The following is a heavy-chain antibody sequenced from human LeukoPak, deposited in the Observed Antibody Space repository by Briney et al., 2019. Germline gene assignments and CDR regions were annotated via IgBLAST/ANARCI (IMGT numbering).Heavy chain of an antibody. CDR2: ISSSSSYI. CDR1: GFTFSTYS. V-gene: IGHV3-21*01. D-gene: IGHD3-22*01. J-gene: IGHJ5*02. Sequence: PGGSLRLSCAASGFTFSTYSMNWVRQAPGKGLEWVSSISSSSSYIYYADSVKGRFTISRDNAKNSLYLQMNSLRAEDTAVYYCARDELKVKSFDPWGQETLVTVSS. CDR3: ARDELKVKSFDP.